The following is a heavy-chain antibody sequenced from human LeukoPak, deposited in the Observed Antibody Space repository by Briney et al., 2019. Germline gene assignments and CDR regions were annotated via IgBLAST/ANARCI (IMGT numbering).Heavy chain of an antibody. D-gene: IGHD3-22*01. V-gene: IGHV1-18*01. Sequence: GASVKVSCKASGYTITSYGINWVRQAPGQGLEWMGWISGYNGNTNYAQKLQGRVTMTTDTSSSTAYMELRSLRSDDTAVYYCARGYYDSSGNYHRYFDSWGQGTLVTVSS. CDR3: ARGYYDSSGNYHRYFDS. CDR1: GYTITSYG. CDR2: ISGYNGNT. J-gene: IGHJ4*02.